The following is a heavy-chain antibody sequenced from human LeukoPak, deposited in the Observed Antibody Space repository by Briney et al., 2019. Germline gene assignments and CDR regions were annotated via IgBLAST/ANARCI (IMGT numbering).Heavy chain of an antibody. CDR1: GFTFSNYW. J-gene: IGHJ4*02. CDR2: IKEDGSDK. Sequence: PGGSLRLFCLASGFTFSNYWMIWVRQAPGKGLEWVASIKEDGSDKYYVDSMKGRFTISRDNAKNSLYLQMNSLRAEDTAVYYCARDSYRFFDYWGQGTLVTVSS. V-gene: IGHV3-7*01. CDR3: ARDSYRFFDY.